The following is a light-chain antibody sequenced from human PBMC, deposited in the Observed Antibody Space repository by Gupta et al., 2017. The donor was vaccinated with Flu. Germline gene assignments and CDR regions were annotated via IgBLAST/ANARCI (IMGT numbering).Light chain of an antibody. CDR2: SNN. CDR1: SSNIGSNT. Sequence: QSVLPQPPSASGTPGQRVTIPCSGSSSNIGSNTVNWYQQLPGTAPKLLIYSNNQRPSGVPDRFSGSKSGTSASLAISGLQSEDEADYYCAAWDDSLNVWVFGGGTKLTVL. V-gene: IGLV1-44*01. J-gene: IGLJ3*02. CDR3: AAWDDSLNVWV.